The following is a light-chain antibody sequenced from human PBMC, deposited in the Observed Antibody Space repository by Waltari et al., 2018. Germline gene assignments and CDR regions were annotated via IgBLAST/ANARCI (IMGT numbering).Light chain of an antibody. CDR2: DVT. CDR1: GSAVGASDS. CDR3: SSQTLDGVVL. Sequence: QSALTQPASVSGSPGQSITISCSGVGSAVGASDSVSWHQHHPGKPPKVIIYDVTNRPSGVSDRFSASKSANTASLTISRLQPEDEADYFCSSQTLDGVVLFGGGTRLTVL. J-gene: IGLJ2*01. V-gene: IGLV2-14*03.